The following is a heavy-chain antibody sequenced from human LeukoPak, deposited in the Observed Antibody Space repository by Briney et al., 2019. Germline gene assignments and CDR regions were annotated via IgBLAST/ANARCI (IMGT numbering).Heavy chain of an antibody. D-gene: IGHD4-23*01. Sequence: PSQTLSLTCTVSSGSISSGGYYWSWIRQHPGKGLEWIGYIYYGGSTYYNPSLKSRVTISVDTSKNQFSLKLSSVTAADTAVYYCARGYYGGTVYDIWGQGTMVTVSS. CDR3: ARGYYGGTVYDI. J-gene: IGHJ3*02. CDR2: IYYGGST. CDR1: SGSISSGGYY. V-gene: IGHV4-31*03.